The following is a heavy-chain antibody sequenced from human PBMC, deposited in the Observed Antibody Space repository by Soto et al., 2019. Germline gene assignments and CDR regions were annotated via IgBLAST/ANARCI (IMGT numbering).Heavy chain of an antibody. V-gene: IGHV3-23*01. CDR1: GFTFSSYA. D-gene: IGHD3-10*01. Sequence: GVSLRLSCAASGFTFSSYAMSWVRQAPGKGLEWVSAISGSGGSTYYADSVKGRFTISRDNSKNTLYLQMNSLRAEDTAVYYCAKGGTYYYGSGSYLHYYYYMDVWGKGTTVTVYS. J-gene: IGHJ6*03. CDR3: AKGGTYYYGSGSYLHYYYYMDV. CDR2: ISGSGGST.